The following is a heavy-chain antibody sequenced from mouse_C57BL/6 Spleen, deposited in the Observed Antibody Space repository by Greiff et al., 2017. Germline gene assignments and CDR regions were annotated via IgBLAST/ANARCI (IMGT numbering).Heavy chain of an antibody. D-gene: IGHD1-1*01. J-gene: IGHJ1*03. CDR3: AKNLDYYGSSYGYFDV. CDR1: GFSLTSYG. CDR2: IWRGGST. V-gene: IGHV2-5*01. Sequence: QVQLQQSGPGLVQPSQSLSITCTVSGFSLTSYGVHWVRQSPGKGLEWLGVIWRGGSTDYNAAFMSRLSITKDNSKSKVFFKMNSLQADDTAIYYCAKNLDYYGSSYGYFDVWGTGTTVTVSS.